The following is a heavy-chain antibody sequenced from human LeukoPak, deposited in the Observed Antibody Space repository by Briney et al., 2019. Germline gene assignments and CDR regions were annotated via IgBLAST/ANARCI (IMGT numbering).Heavy chain of an antibody. CDR2: ISVYNGNT. V-gene: IGHV1-18*01. CDR3: ARGYYSAFDI. Sequence: ASVKVSCKASGYTFSSYGISWVRRAPGQGLEWMGWISVYNGNTNYAQNLQVRVTMTTDTSTSTAYMELRSLRSDDTAVYYCARGYYSAFDIWGQGTKVTVSS. J-gene: IGHJ3*02. CDR1: GYTFSSYG. D-gene: IGHD1-26*01.